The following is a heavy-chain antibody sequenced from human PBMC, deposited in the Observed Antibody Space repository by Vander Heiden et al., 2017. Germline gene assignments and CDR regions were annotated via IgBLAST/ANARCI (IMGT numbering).Heavy chain of an antibody. CDR2: IYYSGST. D-gene: IGHD3-22*01. Sequence: QVQLQESGPGLVKPSQTLSLTCTVSGGSISSGGYYWSWIRQHPGKGLEWIGYIYYSGSTYYNPSLKSRVTISVDTSKNQFSLKLSSVTAADTAVYYCARGTPQRSYYYDSSGYSLAFDIWGQGTMVTVSS. J-gene: IGHJ3*02. V-gene: IGHV4-31*03. CDR3: ARGTPQRSYYYDSSGYSLAFDI. CDR1: GGSISSGGYY.